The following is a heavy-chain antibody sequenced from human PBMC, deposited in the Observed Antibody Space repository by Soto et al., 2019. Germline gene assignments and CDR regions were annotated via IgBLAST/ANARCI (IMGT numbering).Heavy chain of an antibody. CDR3: ARVFPGPEALFGP. J-gene: IGHJ5*02. CDR1: GYTFSNYG. CDR2: ISLYSDGT. D-gene: IGHD2-21*01. Sequence: ASVKGSCKTSGYTFSNYGITWVRQAPGQPLEWLGWISLYSDGTNYAQKFQGRVSMTTDSSTTTAYMELRSLRSDDTAVYYCARVFPGPEALFGPCGQGSLVIVSA. V-gene: IGHV1-18*01.